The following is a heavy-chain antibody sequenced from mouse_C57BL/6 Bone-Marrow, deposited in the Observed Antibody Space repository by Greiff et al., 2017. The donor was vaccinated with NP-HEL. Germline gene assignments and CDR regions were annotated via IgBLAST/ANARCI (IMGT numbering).Heavy chain of an antibody. V-gene: IGHV1-52*01. CDR3: ARDPIYYYGSPWYFDV. Sequence: VQLQQPGAELVRPGSSVKLSCKASGYTFTSYWMHWVKQRPIQGLEWIGNIDPSDSETHSNQKFKDKATLTVDKSSSTAYMQLSSLTSEDSAVYYCARDPIYYYGSPWYFDVWGTGTTVTVSS. J-gene: IGHJ1*03. CDR1: GYTFTSYW. CDR2: IDPSDSET. D-gene: IGHD1-1*01.